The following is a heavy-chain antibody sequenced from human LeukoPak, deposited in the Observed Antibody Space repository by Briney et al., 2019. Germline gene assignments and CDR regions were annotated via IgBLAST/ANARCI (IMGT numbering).Heavy chain of an antibody. CDR3: AKIGRSYDFWTGYYEEEVDYMDV. CDR1: GFTFSSYG. J-gene: IGHJ6*03. D-gene: IGHD3-3*01. CDR2: IFSSSTYI. Sequence: GGSLRLSCAASGFTFSSYGMHWVRQAPGKGLEWVSFIFSSSTYIYYTDSVKGRFTISRDNSKNTLYLQMNSLRAEDTAVYYCAKIGRSYDFWTGYYEEEVDYMDVWGKGTTVTVSS. V-gene: IGHV3-21*04.